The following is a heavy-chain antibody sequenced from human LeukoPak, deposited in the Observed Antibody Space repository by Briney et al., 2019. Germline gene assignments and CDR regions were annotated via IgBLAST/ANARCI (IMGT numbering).Heavy chain of an antibody. J-gene: IGHJ4*02. Sequence: ASVKVSCKASGGTFSSYAISWVRQAPGPGLEWMGRIIPILGIANDAQKFQGRVTITADKSTSTAYMELSSLRSEDTAVYYWARVAAMVPSTIDYWGQGTLVTVSS. CDR2: IIPILGIA. D-gene: IGHD5-18*01. CDR3: ARVAAMVPSTIDY. V-gene: IGHV1-69*04. CDR1: GGTFSSYA.